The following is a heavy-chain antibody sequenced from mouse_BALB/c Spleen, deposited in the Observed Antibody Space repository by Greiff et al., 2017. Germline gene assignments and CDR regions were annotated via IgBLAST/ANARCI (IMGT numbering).Heavy chain of an antibody. CDR3: ARGLFYAMDY. D-gene: IGHD3-1*01. CDR1: GYTFTSYW. Sequence: QVQLQQPGAELVKPGASVKLSCKASGYTFTSYWMHWVKQRPGQGLEWIGEINPSNGRTNYNEKFKSKATLTVDKSSSTAYMQLSSLTSEDSAVYYCARGLFYAMDYWGQGTSVTVSS. V-gene: IGHV1S81*02. CDR2: INPSNGRT. J-gene: IGHJ4*01.